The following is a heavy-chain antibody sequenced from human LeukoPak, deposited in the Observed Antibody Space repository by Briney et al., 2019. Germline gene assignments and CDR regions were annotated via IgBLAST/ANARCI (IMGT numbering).Heavy chain of an antibody. CDR2: IKQGGNEK. CDR3: ARGPFYGSRSDCLDS. CDR1: GFTFSKNW. Sequence: PGGSLRLSCAASGFTFSKNWMNWVRQAPGKGLEWVAAIKQGGNEKNYVDSVKGRFTISRDDAKSSLYLQMNTLRVEDTAIYYCARGPFYGSRSDCLDSWGQGTLVTVSS. D-gene: IGHD3-10*01. J-gene: IGHJ4*02. V-gene: IGHV3-7*01.